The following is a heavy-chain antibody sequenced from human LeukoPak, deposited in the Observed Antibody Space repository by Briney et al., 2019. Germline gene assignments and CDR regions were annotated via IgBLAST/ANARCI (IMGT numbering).Heavy chain of an antibody. V-gene: IGHV3-9*03. CDR2: ISWNSGSI. CDR1: GFTFDDYA. CDR3: AKGGSSSSSGYFDY. Sequence: GGSLRLSCAASGFTFDDYAMHWVRQAPGKGLEWVSGISWNSGSIGYADSVKGRLTISRDNAKNSLYLQMNSLRAEDMALYYCAKGGSSSSSGYFDYWGQGTLVTVSS. D-gene: IGHD6-6*01. J-gene: IGHJ4*02.